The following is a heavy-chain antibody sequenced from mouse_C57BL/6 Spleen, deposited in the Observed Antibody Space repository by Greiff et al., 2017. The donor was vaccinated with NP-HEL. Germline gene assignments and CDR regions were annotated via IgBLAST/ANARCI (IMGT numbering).Heavy chain of an antibody. D-gene: IGHD1-1*01. V-gene: IGHV1-82*01. CDR2: IYPGDGDT. Sequence: QVQLQQSGPELVKPGASVKISCKASGYAFSSSWMNWVKQRPGKGLEWIGRIYPGDGDTNYNGKFKGKATLTADKSSSTAYMQLSSLTSEDSEVYFCARDYGSRGAYWGQGTLVTVSA. J-gene: IGHJ3*01. CDR3: ARDYGSRGAY. CDR1: GYAFSSSW.